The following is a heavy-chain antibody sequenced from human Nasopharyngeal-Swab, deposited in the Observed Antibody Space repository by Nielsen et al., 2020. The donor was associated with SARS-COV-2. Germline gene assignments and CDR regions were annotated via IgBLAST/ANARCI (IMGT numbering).Heavy chain of an antibody. CDR3: ARLRGSGSVYYYYGMDV. V-gene: IGHV5-51*01. CDR2: IYPGDSDT. J-gene: IGHJ6*02. CDR1: GYSFTSYW. Sequence: GESLKISCKGSGYSFTSYWIGWVRQMPGKGLEWMGIIYPGDSDTRYSPSFQGQVTISADKSISTAYLQWSSLEASDTAMYYCARLRGSGSVYYYYGMDVWGQGTTVTVS. D-gene: IGHD3-10*01.